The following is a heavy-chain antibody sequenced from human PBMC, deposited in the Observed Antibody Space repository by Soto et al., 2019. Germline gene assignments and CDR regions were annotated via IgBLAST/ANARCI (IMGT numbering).Heavy chain of an antibody. J-gene: IGHJ3*02. Sequence: EVQLVESGGGLVQPGGSLRLSCAASGFTFSDHYMDWVRQAPGKGLEWVGRTRNKANSYTTEYAASVKGRFTISRDDSKNSLYLQMNSLKTEDTAVYYCARVLLPPSSDQAFDIWGQGTMVTVSS. D-gene: IGHD3-22*01. CDR3: ARVLLPPSSDQAFDI. CDR1: GFTFSDHY. CDR2: TRNKANSYTT. V-gene: IGHV3-72*01.